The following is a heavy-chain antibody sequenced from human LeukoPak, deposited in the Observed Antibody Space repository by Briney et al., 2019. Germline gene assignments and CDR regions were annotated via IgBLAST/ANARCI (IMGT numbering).Heavy chain of an antibody. CDR2: IYISGST. D-gene: IGHD3-22*01. CDR3: ARASYSYDINGWVPFDY. V-gene: IGHV4-4*07. Sequence: SETLSLTCTVSGGSISSYYWSWIRQPAGKGLEWIGRIYISGSTNYNPSLKSRVTISGDTSKNQFSLRLSSVTAADTAVYYCARASYSYDINGWVPFDYWGQGTLVTVSS. CDR1: GGSISSYY. J-gene: IGHJ4*02.